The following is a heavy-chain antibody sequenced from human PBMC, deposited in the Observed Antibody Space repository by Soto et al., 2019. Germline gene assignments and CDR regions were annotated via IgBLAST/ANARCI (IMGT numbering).Heavy chain of an antibody. Sequence: GWSLRLSCASSVFTFSSYGMQWVRQAPGKGLEWVAVISYDGSNKYYADSVKGRFTISRGNSKNTLYLQMNSLRAEDTAVYYCAKVKNYYDSSGIFPSYFDYWGQGTLVTVS. CDR3: AKVKNYYDSSGIFPSYFDY. CDR2: ISYDGSNK. CDR1: VFTFSSYG. J-gene: IGHJ4*02. D-gene: IGHD3-22*01. V-gene: IGHV3-30*18.